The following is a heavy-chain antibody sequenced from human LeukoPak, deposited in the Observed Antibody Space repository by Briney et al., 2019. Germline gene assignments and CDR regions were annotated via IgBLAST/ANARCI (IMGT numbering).Heavy chain of an antibody. D-gene: IGHD6-13*01. V-gene: IGHV1-18*01. CDR1: GYTFTSYG. CDR3: ARVGGAAAGSPYFDY. J-gene: IGHJ4*02. Sequence: ASVKVSCKASGYTFTSYGISWVRQAPGQGLEWMGWISAYNGNTNYAQKLQGRVTVTRNTSISTAYMELSSLRSEDTAVYYCARVGGAAAGSPYFDYWGQGTLVTVSS. CDR2: ISAYNGNT.